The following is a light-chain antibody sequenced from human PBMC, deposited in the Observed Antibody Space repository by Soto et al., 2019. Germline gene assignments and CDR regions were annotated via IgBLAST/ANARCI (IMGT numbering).Light chain of an antibody. J-gene: IGKJ1*01. CDR3: QKYFRPWT. CDR1: QSGLYSSNNKNY. V-gene: IGKV4-1*01. CDR2: WAS. Sequence: DIVMTQSPDSLAVSLGERATINCKSSQSGLYSSNNKNYLAWYQQKPGQPPKLLIYWASTRASGVPDRFSGSGSGTDFTLTISRLQAEDVAVYYCQKYFRPWTFGQGTKVEIK.